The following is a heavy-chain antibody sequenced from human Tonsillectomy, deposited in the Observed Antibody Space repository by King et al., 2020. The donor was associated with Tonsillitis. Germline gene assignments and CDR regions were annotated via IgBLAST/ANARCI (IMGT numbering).Heavy chain of an antibody. CDR2: IYPGDSDT. Sequence: VQLVESGAEVKKPGESLKISCKGSGYSFTNHWIGWVRQMPGKGLEWMGIIYPGDSDTRYSTSFQVQVTISADKSISSTYLQWSSLKASDTAMYDCASRPDAFDIWGQGTMVTVSS. J-gene: IGHJ3*02. V-gene: IGHV5-51*01. CDR3: ASRPDAFDI. CDR1: GYSFTNHW.